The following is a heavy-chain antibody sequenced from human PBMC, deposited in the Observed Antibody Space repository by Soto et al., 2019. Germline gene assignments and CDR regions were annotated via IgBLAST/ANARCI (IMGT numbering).Heavy chain of an antibody. V-gene: IGHV6-1*01. J-gene: IGHJ3*02. D-gene: IGHD3-22*01. CDR1: GDSVSSNSAA. Sequence: SQTLSLTCAISGDSVSSNSAAWNWIRQSPSRGLEWLGRTYYRSKWYNDYAVSVKSRITINPDTSKNQFSLQLNSVTPEDTAVYFCARDRYDSSGYYLLDAFDIWGQGTMVTVSS. CDR2: TYYRSKWYN. CDR3: ARDRYDSSGYYLLDAFDI.